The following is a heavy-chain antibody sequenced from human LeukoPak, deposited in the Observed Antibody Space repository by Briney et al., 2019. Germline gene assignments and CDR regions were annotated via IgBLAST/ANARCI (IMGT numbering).Heavy chain of an antibody. J-gene: IGHJ4*02. CDR2: IYHSGST. CDR1: GGSISSSNW. D-gene: IGHD6-19*01. V-gene: IGHV4-4*02. Sequence: AGTLSLTCAVSGGSISSSNWWSWVRQPPGKGLEWIGEIYHSGSTNYNPSLKSRVTISVDKSKNQFSLKLSSVTAADTAVYYCARGLYRSGWYHFDYWGQGTLVTVSS. CDR3: ARGLYRSGWYHFDY.